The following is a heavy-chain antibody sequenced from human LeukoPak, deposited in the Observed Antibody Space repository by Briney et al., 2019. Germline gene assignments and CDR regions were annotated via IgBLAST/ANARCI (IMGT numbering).Heavy chain of an antibody. D-gene: IGHD4-17*01. Sequence: SETLSLTCTVSGGSISSYYWSWIRQPPGKGLEWIGYIYYSGSTNYNPSLKSRVTISVDTSKNRFSLKLSSVTAADTAVYYCARGTVGYYYYMDVWGKGTTVTVSS. V-gene: IGHV4-59*01. CDR3: ARGTVGYYYYMDV. CDR2: IYYSGST. J-gene: IGHJ6*03. CDR1: GGSISSYY.